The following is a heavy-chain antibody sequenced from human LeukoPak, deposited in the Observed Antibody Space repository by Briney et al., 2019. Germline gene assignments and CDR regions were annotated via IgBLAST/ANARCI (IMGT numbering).Heavy chain of an antibody. CDR3: ARGELFGY. Sequence: GGSLRLSCAASGFSFSSYGMNWVRQAPGKGLEWVSYISGGSSTVYYADSVKGRFTISRDNAKNSLYLQMNTLRDEDTAVYFCARGELFGYWGQGTLVTVSS. J-gene: IGHJ4*02. V-gene: IGHV3-48*02. CDR1: GFSFSSYG. CDR2: ISGGSSTV. D-gene: IGHD3-10*01.